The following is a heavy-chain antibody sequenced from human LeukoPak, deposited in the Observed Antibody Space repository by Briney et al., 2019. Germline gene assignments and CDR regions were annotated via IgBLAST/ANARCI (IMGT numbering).Heavy chain of an antibody. CDR3: ARDRVATTAYYYYYYGMDV. Sequence: ASVRVSCKASGYTFTAYYIHWVRQAPGQGLEWMGWISAYNGNTNYAQKLQGRVTMTTDTSTSTAYMELRSLRSDDTAVYYCARDRVATTAYYYYYYGMDVWGQGTTVTVSS. D-gene: IGHD5-12*01. CDR2: ISAYNGNT. J-gene: IGHJ6*02. V-gene: IGHV1-18*04. CDR1: GYTFTAYY.